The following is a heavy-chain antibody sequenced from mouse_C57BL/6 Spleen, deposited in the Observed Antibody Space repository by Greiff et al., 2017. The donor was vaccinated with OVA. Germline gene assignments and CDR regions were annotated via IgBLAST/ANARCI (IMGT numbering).Heavy chain of an antibody. J-gene: IGHJ3*01. CDR3: ARDMDDSGAWFAY. D-gene: IGHD2-4*01. CDR1: GFTFSSYA. V-gene: IGHV5-4*01. CDR2: ISDGGSYT. Sequence: EVKVVESGGGLVKPGGSLKLSCAASGFTFSSYAMSWVRQTPEKRLEWVATISDGGSYTYYPDNVKGRFTISRDNAKNNLYLQMSHLKSEDTAMYYCARDMDDSGAWFAYWGQGTLVTVSA.